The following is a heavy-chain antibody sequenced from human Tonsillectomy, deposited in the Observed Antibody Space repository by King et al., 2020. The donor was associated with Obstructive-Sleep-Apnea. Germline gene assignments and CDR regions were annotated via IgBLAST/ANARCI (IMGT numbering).Heavy chain of an antibody. CDR3: AKGGGVTIDY. CDR2: ITWNSGSI. Sequence: VQLVESGGGLVQPGRSLRLSCAASGFTFDDYAMHWVRQAPGKGLEWVSGITWNSGSIAYGDSVKGRFTISRDNAKNSLYLQMNSLRPEDTALYYCAKGGGVTIDYWGQGTLVTVSS. V-gene: IGHV3-9*01. J-gene: IGHJ4*02. D-gene: IGHD4-17*01. CDR1: GFTFDDYA.